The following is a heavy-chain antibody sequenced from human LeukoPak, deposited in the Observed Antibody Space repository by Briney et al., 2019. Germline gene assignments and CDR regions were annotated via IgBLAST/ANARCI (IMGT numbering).Heavy chain of an antibody. CDR1: GFTFSSYG. V-gene: IGHV3-33*01. J-gene: IGHJ4*02. CDR3: ARDSDGTVFDY. D-gene: IGHD2-15*01. CDR2: IYYDGTNK. Sequence: PGGSLRLSCVASGFTFSSYGMHWVRQAPSKGLEWVAVIYYDGTNKYYADSVKGRFTISRDNSKNTLYLQMNSLRIEDTAVYYCARDSDGTVFDYWGQGTLVTVSS.